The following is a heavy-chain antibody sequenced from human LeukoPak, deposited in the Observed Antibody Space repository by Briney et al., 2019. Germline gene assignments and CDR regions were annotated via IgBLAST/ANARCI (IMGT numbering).Heavy chain of an antibody. D-gene: IGHD5-12*01. CDR1: GGSISTGVYY. CDR3: ARAILTPSGFVWHFDL. V-gene: IGHV4-31*03. Sequence: SETLSLTCTASGGSISTGVYYWSWIRQHPGKGLEWIGYNTYYNPSLKSRVTISVDTSKSQFSLKLTSVTAADTAVYHCARAILTPSGFVWHFDLWGRGTLVTVSS. J-gene: IGHJ2*01. CDR2: NT.